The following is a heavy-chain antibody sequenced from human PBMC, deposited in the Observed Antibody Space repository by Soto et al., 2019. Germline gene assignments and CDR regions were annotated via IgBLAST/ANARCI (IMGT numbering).Heavy chain of an antibody. D-gene: IGHD5-12*01. CDR2: ITSGGDTL. Sequence: EVQLVESGGGLVRPGGSLRLSCAAPGFTFRSYEMNWVRQAPGKGLEWVAYITSGGDTLYYADSVKGRITISRDNAKNSLFLQMNSLRAEDTAVYYCATHSGYDRDYWGQGTLVTVSS. CDR1: GFTFRSYE. V-gene: IGHV3-48*03. J-gene: IGHJ4*02. CDR3: ATHSGYDRDY.